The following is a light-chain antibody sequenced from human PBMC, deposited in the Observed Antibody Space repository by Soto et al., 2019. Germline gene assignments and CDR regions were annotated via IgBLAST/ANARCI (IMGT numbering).Light chain of an antibody. CDR3: SSYTDTSTPGYV. J-gene: IGLJ1*01. Sequence: QSALTQPASVSGSPGQSITIPCTGTSSDVGGYIYVSWYQQHPGKAPKLMIYEVSNRPSGVSNRFSGSKSGNTASLTISGLQPEDEADYYCSSYTDTSTPGYVFGNGTKLTVL. V-gene: IGLV2-14*01. CDR1: SSDVGGYIY. CDR2: EVS.